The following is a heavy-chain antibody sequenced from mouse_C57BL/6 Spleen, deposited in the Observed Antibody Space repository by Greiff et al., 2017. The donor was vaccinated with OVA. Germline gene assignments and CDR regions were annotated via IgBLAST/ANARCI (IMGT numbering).Heavy chain of an antibody. CDR2: INTNSGST. CDR1: GYTFTSYW. D-gene: IGHD2-3*01. Sequence: VQLQQPGAELVKPGASVKLSCKASGYTFTSYWMHWVKKRPGKGLEWIGMINTNSGSTNYNEKFKSKATLTVDKSSSTAYIQLSSLTSEDSAVYYCARGEIYDGYLWGQGTLVTVSA. J-gene: IGHJ3*01. V-gene: IGHV1-64*01. CDR3: ARGEIYDGYL.